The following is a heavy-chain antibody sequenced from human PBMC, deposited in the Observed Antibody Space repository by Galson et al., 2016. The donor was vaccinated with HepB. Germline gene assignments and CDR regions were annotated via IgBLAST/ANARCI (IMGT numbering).Heavy chain of an antibody. J-gene: IGHJ6*02. Sequence: SVKVSCKASGGTFSSYAISWVRQAPGQGLEWMGGIIPFFGTPNYAQKFQGRVTMTADESTSTAYMELSSLRSEDTAVYYCMAPYITNLGVVIKLYYQGMDVWGHGTTVTVSS. CDR2: IIPFFGTP. V-gene: IGHV1-69*13. CDR3: MAPYITNLGVVIKLYYQGMDV. CDR1: GGTFSSYA. D-gene: IGHD3-3*01.